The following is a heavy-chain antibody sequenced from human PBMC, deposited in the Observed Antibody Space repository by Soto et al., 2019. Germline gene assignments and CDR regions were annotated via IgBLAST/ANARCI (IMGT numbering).Heavy chain of an antibody. CDR2: IYWDDDK. J-gene: IGHJ4*02. Sequence: QITLKESGPTLVKPTQTLTLTCTFSGFSLSTSGVGVGWIRQPPGKALEWLALIYWDDDKRYSPSLKSRLTITKDTSKNQVVLTMTHMDPVDTATYYCAHVSSYYDILTGYSQNYYFDYWGQGTRVAVSS. V-gene: IGHV2-5*02. CDR3: AHVSSYYDILTGYSQNYYFDY. CDR1: GFSLSTSGVG. D-gene: IGHD3-9*01.